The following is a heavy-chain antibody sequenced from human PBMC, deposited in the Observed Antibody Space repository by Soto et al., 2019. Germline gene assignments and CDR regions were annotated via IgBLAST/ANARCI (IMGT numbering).Heavy chain of an antibody. CDR1: NSSLGAFH. J-gene: IGHJ3*01. CDR2: LIHGGST. CDR3: ARSPLSYDYVRQAWREVGDSFDV. D-gene: IGHD3-10*02. Sequence: SETLSLTCAIYNSSLGAFHWTWIRQPPGKGLEWIGELIHGGSTNYNPSLKSRVTFSLDTSKSQFSLHVMSVTAADTAVYYCARSPLSYDYVRQAWREVGDSFDVWGRGTSVTVSS. V-gene: IGHV4-34*12.